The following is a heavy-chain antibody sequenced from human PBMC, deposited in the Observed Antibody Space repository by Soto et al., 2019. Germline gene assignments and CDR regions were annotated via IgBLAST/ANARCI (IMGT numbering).Heavy chain of an antibody. CDR2: INPSGGST. CDR1: GYTNTSYY. D-gene: IGHD4-17*01. V-gene: IGHV1-46*01. Sequence: ASVRVSCKASGYTNTSYYMHWVRQAPGQGLEWMGIINPSGGSTSYAQKFQGRVTMTEDTSTDTAYMELSSLRSEDTAVYYCATDHVAFDYGGHNWFDPWGQGTLVTVSS. J-gene: IGHJ5*02. CDR3: ATDHVAFDYGGHNWFDP.